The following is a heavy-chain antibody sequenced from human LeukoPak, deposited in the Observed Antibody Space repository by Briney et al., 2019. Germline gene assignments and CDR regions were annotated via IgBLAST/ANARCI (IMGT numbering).Heavy chain of an antibody. V-gene: IGHV5-51*01. D-gene: IGHD3-10*01. CDR3: SRQPGTSLDY. J-gene: IGHJ4*02. CDR1: GYSFTSYW. CDR2: IYPRDSDI. Sequence: GESLKISCKASGYSFTSYWIGWVRQLPGKGLEWMGIIYPRDSDITYSPSFQGQVTISVDKSISTAYLQWSSLKASDTAMYYYSRQPGTSLDYWGLGTLVTVSS.